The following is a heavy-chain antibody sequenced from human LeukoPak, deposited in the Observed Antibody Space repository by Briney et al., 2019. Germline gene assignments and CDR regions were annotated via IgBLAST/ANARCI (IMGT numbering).Heavy chain of an antibody. J-gene: IGHJ4*02. Sequence: GGSLRLSCAASGFTFSTYWMTWVRQAPGKGLEWVANINQDGREKTYVDSVKGRFTISRDNAKKSLYLQMNSLRAEDTAVYYCAKDRTRLGGARLAYWGQGTLVTVSS. CDR1: GFTFSTYW. CDR3: AKDRTRLGGARLAY. D-gene: IGHD1-26*01. CDR2: INQDGREK. V-gene: IGHV3-7*01.